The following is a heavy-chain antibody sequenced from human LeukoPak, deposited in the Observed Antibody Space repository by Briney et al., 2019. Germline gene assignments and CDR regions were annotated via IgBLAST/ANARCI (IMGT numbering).Heavy chain of an antibody. J-gene: IGHJ4*02. Sequence: GGSLRLSCAASEFSVSTKYMNWVRQAPGKGLEWVSVIYSGGRTYYADPVKGRFTISRDNSKKTLYLQMNSLRVEDTAVYYCATSNYYDKIDYWGQGTLVTVLS. CDR2: IYSGGRT. V-gene: IGHV3-53*01. CDR1: EFSVSTKY. CDR3: ATSNYYDKIDY. D-gene: IGHD3-22*01.